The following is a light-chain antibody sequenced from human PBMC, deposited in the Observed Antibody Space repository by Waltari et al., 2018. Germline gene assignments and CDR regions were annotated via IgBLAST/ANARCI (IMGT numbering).Light chain of an antibody. Sequence: DIQLTQSPSFLSASVGDRVTIACRASQGISSHLVWYQQKPGKAPKLLIYGASTLQSGVPSRFSGSGSATEFTLTISSLQPEDFATYYCQQYHDLTPLTFGGGTKVEI. V-gene: IGKV1-9*01. CDR2: GAS. J-gene: IGKJ4*01. CDR1: QGISSH. CDR3: QQYHDLTPLT.